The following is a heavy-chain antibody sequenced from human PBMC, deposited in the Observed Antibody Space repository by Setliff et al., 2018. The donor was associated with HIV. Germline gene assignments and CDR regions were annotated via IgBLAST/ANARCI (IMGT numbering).Heavy chain of an antibody. CDR1: GYRFTSYY. D-gene: IGHD3-10*01. J-gene: IGHJ4*02. V-gene: IGHV1-46*01. CDR3: ARDYYYYGSGSFGLDY. CDR2: INPSGGST. Sequence: GASVKVSCKASGYRFTSYYMHWVRQAPGQGLEWMGIINPSGGSTSYAQKFQGRVTMTRDTSTSTAYMELSSLGSEDTAVYYCARDYYYYGSGSFGLDYWGQGTPVTVSS.